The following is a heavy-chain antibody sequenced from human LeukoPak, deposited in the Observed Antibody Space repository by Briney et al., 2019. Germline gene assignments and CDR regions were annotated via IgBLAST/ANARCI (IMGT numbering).Heavy chain of an antibody. CDR3: AKGPYPLTTGYFDY. J-gene: IGHJ4*02. CDR2: ISGSGGST. CDR1: GFTFSSYA. D-gene: IGHD1-1*01. V-gene: IGHV3-23*01. Sequence: PGGSLRLSCAASGFTFSSYAMSWVRQAPGKGLEWVSAISGSGGSTYYADSVKGRFTISRDNSKNTLYLQMNSLRAEDTAVYYCAKGPYPLTTGYFDYWGQGTLSPSPQ.